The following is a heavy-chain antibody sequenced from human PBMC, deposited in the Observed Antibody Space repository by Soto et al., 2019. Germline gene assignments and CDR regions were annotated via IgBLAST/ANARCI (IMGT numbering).Heavy chain of an antibody. CDR1: GFIFRSYA. CDR3: AKALIVVVPAAKNWFDP. CDR2: ISGSGGST. V-gene: IGHV3-23*01. D-gene: IGHD2-2*01. J-gene: IGHJ5*02. Sequence: PGGSLRLSCLASGFIFRSYAMHWVRQAPGKGLEWVAAISGSGGSTYYADSVKGRFTISRDNSKNTLYLQMNSLRAEDTAVYYCAKALIVVVPAAKNWFDPWGQGTLVTVSS.